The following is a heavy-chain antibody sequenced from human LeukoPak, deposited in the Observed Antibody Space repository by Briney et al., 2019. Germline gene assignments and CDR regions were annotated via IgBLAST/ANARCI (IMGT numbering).Heavy chain of an antibody. CDR2: IYYSGST. V-gene: IGHV4-30-4*01. J-gene: IGHJ4*02. Sequence: PSQTLSLTCTVSGGSISSGDYYWSWIRQPPGKGLEWIGYIYYSGSTYYNPSLKSRVTISVDTSKNQFSLKLSSVTAADTAVYYCARSFSDFWSHFDYWGQGTLVTVSS. D-gene: IGHD3-3*01. CDR1: GGSISSGDYY. CDR3: ARSFSDFWSHFDY.